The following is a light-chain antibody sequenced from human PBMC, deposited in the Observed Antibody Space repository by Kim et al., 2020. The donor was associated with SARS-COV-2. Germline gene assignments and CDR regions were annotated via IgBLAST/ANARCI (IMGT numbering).Light chain of an antibody. J-gene: IGKJ4*01. CDR2: GAS. CDR3: QQYNDWPPLT. V-gene: IGKV3-15*01. Sequence: SPGERATLSCRASQSLTSNLAWYQQKPCQAPRLLIYGASTRATGIPARFSGSGSATEFTLTINSLQSEDFAVYYCQQYNDWPPLTFGGGTKVDIK. CDR1: QSLTSN.